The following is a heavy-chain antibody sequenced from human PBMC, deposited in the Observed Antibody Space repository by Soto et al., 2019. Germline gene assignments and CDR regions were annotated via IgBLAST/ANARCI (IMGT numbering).Heavy chain of an antibody. J-gene: IGHJ6*02. V-gene: IGHV1-18*01. CDR3: VMVDNYVTPTPQDV. CDR2: ISPYTGNT. D-gene: IGHD3-16*01. Sequence: QVQLVQSGDEVKKPGASVKVSCKASGYIFVSYGIAWVRQAPRQGLEWMGWISPYTGNTHSASKVQGRLTMTTDTATSTAYMDLGSLTSDDTAVYYCVMVDNYVTPTPQDVWGQGTTVTVSS. CDR1: GYIFVSYG.